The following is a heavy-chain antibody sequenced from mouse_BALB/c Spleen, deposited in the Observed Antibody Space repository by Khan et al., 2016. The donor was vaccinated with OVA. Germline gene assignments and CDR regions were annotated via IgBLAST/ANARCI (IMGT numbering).Heavy chain of an antibody. CDR1: GFSLTSYG. J-gene: IGHJ4*01. CDR3: ARDQLYYYAMDY. CDR2: IWGGENT. D-gene: IGHD4-1*02. V-gene: IGHV2-9*02. Sequence: QVQLQQSGPGLVAPSQSLSITCTVSGFSLTSYGVHWVRQPPGKGLEWLGVIWGGENTIYKSALMSRLSISKDNAKSQVFLKMSGLRTDDTAMYYCARDQLYYYAMDYWGQGTSVTVSS.